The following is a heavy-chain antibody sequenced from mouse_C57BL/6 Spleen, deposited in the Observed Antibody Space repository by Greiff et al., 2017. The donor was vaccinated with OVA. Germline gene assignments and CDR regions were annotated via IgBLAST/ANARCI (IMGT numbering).Heavy chain of an antibody. Sequence: QVQLQQPGAELVMPGASVKLSCKASGYTFTSYWMHWVKQRPGQGLEWIGEIDPSDSYTNYNQKFKGKSTLTVDISSSTAYMQLSSLTSEDSAVYYCARNDGYSRYAMDYWGQGTSVTVSS. D-gene: IGHD2-3*01. CDR3: ARNDGYSRYAMDY. CDR1: GYTFTSYW. V-gene: IGHV1-69*01. CDR2: IDPSDSYT. J-gene: IGHJ4*01.